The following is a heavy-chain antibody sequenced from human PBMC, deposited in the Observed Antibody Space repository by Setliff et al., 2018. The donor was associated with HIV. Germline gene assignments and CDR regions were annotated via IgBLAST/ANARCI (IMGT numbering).Heavy chain of an antibody. D-gene: IGHD3-16*01. CDR3: ARTSVITLALDY. CDR1: GYSISRGYY. CDR2: IYHTGST. J-gene: IGHJ4*02. Sequence: SETLSLTCGVSGYSISRGYYWGWVRQPPGKGLEWIGSIYHTGSTYYNPSLKSRVTVSVDTSKNQFSLKLSSVTAADTAVFYCARTSVITLALDYWGQGTLVTVSS. V-gene: IGHV4-38-2*01.